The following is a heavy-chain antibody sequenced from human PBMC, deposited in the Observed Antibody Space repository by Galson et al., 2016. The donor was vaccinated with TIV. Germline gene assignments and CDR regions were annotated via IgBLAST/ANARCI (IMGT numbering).Heavy chain of an antibody. CDR1: GGTFSSYV. J-gene: IGHJ6*02. D-gene: IGHD5-18*01. V-gene: IGHV1-69*06. CDR2: IIPLFRTT. CDR3: ATDRNTAFDTYHYDYGMDV. Sequence: KVSCKASGGTFSSYVFNWVRLAPGQGLEWMGGIIPLFRTTDYAQKFQGRVTITAEKSTNTAYMELNSLKYGDTAAYYCATDRNTAFDTYHYDYGMDVWGQRTTVIFSS.